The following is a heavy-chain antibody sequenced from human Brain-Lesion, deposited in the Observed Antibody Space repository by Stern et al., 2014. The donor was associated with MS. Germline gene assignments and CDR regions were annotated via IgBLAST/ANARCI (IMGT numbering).Heavy chain of an antibody. J-gene: IGHJ5*02. CDR3: AKDRQYLTYFFDH. CDR1: GFTLGSCA. CDR2: VSYDGSNK. D-gene: IGHD2/OR15-2a*01. Sequence: VQLVESGGGVVQPGRPLRLSCVASGFTLGSCAMHWVRQAPGKGLEGVAGVSYDGSNKYYADSVKGRFTISRDNSQNTLYMQMSSLRPEDTAVYYCAKDRQYLTYFFDHWGQGSLVTVSS. V-gene: IGHV3-30*18.